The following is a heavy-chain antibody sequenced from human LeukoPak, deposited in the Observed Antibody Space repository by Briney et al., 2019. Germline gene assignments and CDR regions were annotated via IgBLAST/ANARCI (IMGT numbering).Heavy chain of an antibody. J-gene: IGHJ4*02. Sequence: ASVKVSCKASGGAFSSYAISWVRQAPGQGLEWMGGIIPIFGTANYAQKFQGRVTITTDESTSTAYMELSSLRSEDTAVYYCARSGDPEHNYYDSSGYWGPHYFDYWGQGTLVTVSS. CDR2: IIPIFGTA. CDR1: GGAFSSYA. CDR3: ARSGDPEHNYYDSSGYWGPHYFDY. V-gene: IGHV1-69*05. D-gene: IGHD3-22*01.